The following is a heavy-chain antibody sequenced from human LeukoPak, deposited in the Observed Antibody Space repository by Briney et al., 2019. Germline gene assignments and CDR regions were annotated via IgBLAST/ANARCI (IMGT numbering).Heavy chain of an antibody. J-gene: IGHJ4*02. V-gene: IGHV3-23*01. Sequence: PGGSLRLSCAASGFTFSSYAMSWVRQAPGKGLEWVSAISGSGGSTYYADSVKGRFTISRDNSKNTLFLQMNSLRAEDTAVYYCARDPPMSGYAFDIWGQGTLVTVSS. CDR2: ISGSGGST. D-gene: IGHD2-8*01. CDR1: GFTFSSYA. CDR3: ARDPPMSGYAFDI.